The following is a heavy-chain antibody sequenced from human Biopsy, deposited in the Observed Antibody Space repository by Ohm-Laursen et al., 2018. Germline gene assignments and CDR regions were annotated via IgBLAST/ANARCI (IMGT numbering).Heavy chain of an antibody. CDR2: IWYDGTNE. J-gene: IGHJ2*01. Sequence: LRLSCSASGLTFGHYAMHWVRQAPGKGLEWISLIWYDGTNEDYADSVKGRFTISRDNSKNTLYLQINTLTLEDTAFYYCARGLSSGWYGYFDVWGRGTLVTVSS. D-gene: IGHD6-19*01. V-gene: IGHV3-33*04. CDR3: ARGLSSGWYGYFDV. CDR1: GLTFGHYA.